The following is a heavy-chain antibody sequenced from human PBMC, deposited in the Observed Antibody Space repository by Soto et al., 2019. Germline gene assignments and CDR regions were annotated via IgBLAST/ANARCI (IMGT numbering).Heavy chain of an antibody. D-gene: IGHD3-22*01. Sequence: PSETLSLSCTVSGGTISSYYWTWIRQPPGKGLEWIGYIYYSGSTNYNPSLKSRVTISVGTSKNQFSLKLSSVTAADTAVYYCARYYYDSSGYCGIDYWGQGTLVTVSS. CDR1: GGTISSYY. V-gene: IGHV4-59*01. J-gene: IGHJ4*02. CDR2: IYYSGST. CDR3: ARYYYDSSGYCGIDY.